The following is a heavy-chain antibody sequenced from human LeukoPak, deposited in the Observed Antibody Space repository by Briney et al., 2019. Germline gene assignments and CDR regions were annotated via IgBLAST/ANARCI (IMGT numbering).Heavy chain of an antibody. CDR1: GGSISSYY. CDR2: IYYSGST. CDR3: ARKGRYYDSSGLKAFDI. Sequence: PSETLSLTCTVSGGSISSYYWSWIRQPPGKGLEWIGYIYYSGSTNYNPSLKSRVTISVDTSKNQFSLKLSSVTAADTAVYYCARKGRYYDSSGLKAFDIWAKGQWSPSLQ. J-gene: IGHJ3*02. D-gene: IGHD3-22*01. V-gene: IGHV4-59*01.